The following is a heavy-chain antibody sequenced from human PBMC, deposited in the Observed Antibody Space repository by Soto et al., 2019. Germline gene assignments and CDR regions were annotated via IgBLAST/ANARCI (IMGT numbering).Heavy chain of an antibody. J-gene: IGHJ4*02. V-gene: IGHV3-11*01. CDR2: ISSSGSTI. CDR3: ARVRGAPGFSDY. Sequence: GGPLRLCCAASGFTFCDYYMGWIRPAPGKGLEWVSYISSSGSTIYYADSVKGRFTISRDNAKNSLYLQMNSLIAEDTAVYYCARVRGAPGFSDYWGQGTLVTVSS. CDR1: GFTFCDYY. D-gene: IGHD3-10*01.